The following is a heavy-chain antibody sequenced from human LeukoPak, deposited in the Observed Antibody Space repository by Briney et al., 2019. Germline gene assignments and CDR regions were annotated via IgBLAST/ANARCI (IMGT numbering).Heavy chain of an antibody. CDR3: ATELRWKDH. Sequence: GASVKVSCKASGNTFTRYDINWVRQATGQGLEWMGYMKPNSGNTGYAQKFQGRVTMTRDTSISTAYMELSSLTSEDTAVYYCATELRWKDHWGQGTLVTVSS. D-gene: IGHD4-23*01. CDR1: GNTFTRYD. CDR2: MKPNSGNT. J-gene: IGHJ4*02. V-gene: IGHV1-8*01.